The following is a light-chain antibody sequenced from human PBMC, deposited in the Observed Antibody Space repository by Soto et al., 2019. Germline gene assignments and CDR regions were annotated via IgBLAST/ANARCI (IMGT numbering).Light chain of an antibody. J-gene: IGKJ4*01. Sequence: EIVLTQSPDTLSLSPGERATLSCRASQSVKNNYVTWYQQKPGQAPRLLLFGASSRATGLPDRFSGSGSGTDVTLTINRLEPEECATYYCQQYGRTPLTFGGGTKVEI. V-gene: IGKV3-20*01. CDR1: QSVKNNY. CDR2: GAS. CDR3: QQYGRTPLT.